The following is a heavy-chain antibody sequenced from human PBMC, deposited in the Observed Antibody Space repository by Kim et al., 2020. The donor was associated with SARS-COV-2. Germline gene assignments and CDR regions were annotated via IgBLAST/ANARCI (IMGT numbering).Heavy chain of an antibody. CDR3: ARGGYCSSTSCYPRTYYYYYYGMDV. D-gene: IGHD2-2*01. CDR2: INHSGST. CDR1: GGSFSGYY. V-gene: IGHV4-34*01. Sequence: SETLSLTCAVYGGSFSGYYWSWIRQPPGKGLEWIGEINHSGSTNYNPSLKSRVTISVDTSKNQFSLKLSSVTAADTAVYYCARGGYCSSTSCYPRTYYYYYYGMDVWGQGTTVTVSS. J-gene: IGHJ6*02.